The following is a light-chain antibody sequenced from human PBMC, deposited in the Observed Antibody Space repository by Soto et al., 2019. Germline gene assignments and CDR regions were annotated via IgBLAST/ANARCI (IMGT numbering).Light chain of an antibody. CDR3: QQYNSYSRT. J-gene: IGKJ2*01. V-gene: IGKV1-5*01. CDR2: DAS. Sequence: DIQMSQSPSTLSASVGDRVTITCRASQRISTWLAWYQQKPGKAPKILIYDASSLESGVPSRFSGSGSGTEFTLTISSLQPDDFATYYCQQYNSYSRTFGQGTKLEIK. CDR1: QRISTW.